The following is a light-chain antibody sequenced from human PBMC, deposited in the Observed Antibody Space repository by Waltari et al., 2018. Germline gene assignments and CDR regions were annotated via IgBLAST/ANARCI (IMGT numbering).Light chain of an antibody. CDR1: QDISND. CDR2: STF. Sequence: AIQMTQSPSSLSAVIGDRVTISCRASQDISNDLGWYQQKPGKAPKLPIYSTFTLLSGVPSRFSGSRSGTDFTLTITSLQPEDFATYYCLQDYSFPWTFGQGTRVEI. CDR3: LQDYSFPWT. V-gene: IGKV1-6*01. J-gene: IGKJ1*01.